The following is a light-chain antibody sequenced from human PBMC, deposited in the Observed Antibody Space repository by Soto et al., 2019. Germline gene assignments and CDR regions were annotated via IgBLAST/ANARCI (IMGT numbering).Light chain of an antibody. CDR2: KAS. J-gene: IGKJ1*01. CDR3: QQYNSYST. CDR1: QSISSW. Sequence: DIQMTQSPSTLSASVEDRVTITCRASQSISSWLAWYQQTPGKAPKLLIYKASSLESGVPSRFSGSGSGTEFTLTISSLQPDDFATYYCQQYNSYSTFGQGTKVDIK. V-gene: IGKV1-5*03.